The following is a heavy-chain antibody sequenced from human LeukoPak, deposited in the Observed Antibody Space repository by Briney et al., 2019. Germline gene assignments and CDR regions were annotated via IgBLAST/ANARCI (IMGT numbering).Heavy chain of an antibody. D-gene: IGHD2-15*01. CDR3: ARDRTYCSGGRCYDLFDI. CDR1: GFTFNSYA. Sequence: GGSLRLSCAGSGFTFNSYAMSWVRQAPGKGLEWVCGIRGSGSETFYADSVKGRFTISRDNSINTLYLQMNSLRVEDTAVYYCARDRTYCSGGRCYDLFDIWGQGTMVTVSS. V-gene: IGHV3-23*01. CDR2: IRGSGSET. J-gene: IGHJ3*02.